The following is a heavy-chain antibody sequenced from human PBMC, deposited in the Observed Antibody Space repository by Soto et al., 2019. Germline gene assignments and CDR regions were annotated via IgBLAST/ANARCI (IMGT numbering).Heavy chain of an antibody. Sequence: SETLSLTCAVYGVSFSGYYWSWIRQPPGKGLEWIGEINHSGSTNYDPSLKSRVTISVDTSKNQFSLKLSSVTAADTAVYYCARDPTGTRSYYGMDVWGQGTTVTVSS. CDR2: INHSGST. CDR1: GVSFSGYY. V-gene: IGHV4-34*01. J-gene: IGHJ6*02. D-gene: IGHD1-1*01. CDR3: ARDPTGTRSYYGMDV.